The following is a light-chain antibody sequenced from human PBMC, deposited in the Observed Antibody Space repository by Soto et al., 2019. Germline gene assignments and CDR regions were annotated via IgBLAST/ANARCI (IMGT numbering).Light chain of an antibody. CDR3: LQHHSFPWT. CDR1: QGIRFD. CDR2: AAA. V-gene: IGKV1-17*01. J-gene: IGKJ1*01. Sequence: DIQMTQSPSSLSASVGDRVTITCRASQGIRFDLAWYQQKPWKAPERLIYAAATLQSGVPSRFSGSGSGTEFPLTISSLHPEDFATYYCLQHHSFPWTFGQGTKVEIK.